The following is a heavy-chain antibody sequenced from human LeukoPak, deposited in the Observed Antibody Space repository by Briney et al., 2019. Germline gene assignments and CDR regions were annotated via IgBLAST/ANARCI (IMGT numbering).Heavy chain of an antibody. D-gene: IGHD2-15*01. V-gene: IGHV5-51*01. CDR2: IYPGDSDT. CDR3: ARLGRRYCSGGSCYLFDY. CDR1: GYRFSSYW. Sequence: GESLKISCKGSGYRFSSYWIGWVRQMPGKGLEWMGIIYPGDSDTRYSPSFQGQVTISADKSISTAYLQWSSLKASDTAMYYCARLGRRYCSGGSCYLFDYWGQGTLVTVSS. J-gene: IGHJ4*02.